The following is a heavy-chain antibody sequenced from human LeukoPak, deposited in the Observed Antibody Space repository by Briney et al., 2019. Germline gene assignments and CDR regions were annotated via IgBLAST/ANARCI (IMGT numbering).Heavy chain of an antibody. CDR1: GFTFSSYG. V-gene: IGHV3-30*18. CDR2: ISYDGSNK. J-gene: IGHJ4*02. Sequence: GGSLRLSCAASGFTFSSYGMHWVRQAPGKGLEWVAFISYDGSNKYYADSVKGRFTISRDNSKNTLYLQMNSLRAEDTAVYYCAKVSSSSWYRPIDYWGQGTLVTVSS. CDR3: AKVSSSSWYRPIDY. D-gene: IGHD6-13*01.